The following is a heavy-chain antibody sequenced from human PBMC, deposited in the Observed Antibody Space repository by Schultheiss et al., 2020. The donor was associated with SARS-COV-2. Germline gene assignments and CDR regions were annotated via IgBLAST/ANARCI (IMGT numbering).Heavy chain of an antibody. V-gene: IGHV3-15*01. J-gene: IGHJ4*02. Sequence: GGSLRLSCAASGFTFSSYSMNWVRQAPGKGLEWVGRIKSKTYDGTRDYAAPVKGRFSISRDDSKNMFYLQMNSLKTEDTAIYYCTAGVGTSDHDFWGQGTLVTVSS. CDR1: GFTFSSYS. D-gene: IGHD1-7*01. CDR3: TAGVGTSDHDF. CDR2: IKSKTYDGTR.